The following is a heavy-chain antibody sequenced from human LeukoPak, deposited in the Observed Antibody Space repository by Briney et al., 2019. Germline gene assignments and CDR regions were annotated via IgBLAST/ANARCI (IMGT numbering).Heavy chain of an antibody. CDR1: GGSINNYY. Sequence: PSETLSLTCTVSGGSINNYYWSWIRQPAGKGLEWIGRIYTRGSTNYNPSLKSRVTMSVDTSKNQFSLKLSSVTAADSAVYYCARGRYCSADICSGGDAFDIWGQGTMVSVSS. J-gene: IGHJ3*02. CDR2: IYTRGST. D-gene: IGHD2-15*01. CDR3: ARGRYCSADICSGGDAFDI. V-gene: IGHV4-4*07.